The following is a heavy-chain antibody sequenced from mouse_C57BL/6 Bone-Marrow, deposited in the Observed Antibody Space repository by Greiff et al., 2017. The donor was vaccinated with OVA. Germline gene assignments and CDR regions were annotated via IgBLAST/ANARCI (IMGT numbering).Heavy chain of an antibody. D-gene: IGHD1-1*01. V-gene: IGHV1-64*01. CDR2: IHPNSGST. CDR1: GYTFTSYW. J-gene: IGHJ4*01. CDR3: ARGRRDYYGSSFAMDY. Sequence: QVQLQQPGAELVQPGASVKLSCKASGYTFTSYWMHWVKQRPGQGLEWIGMIHPNSGSTNYNEKFKSKATLTVDKSSSTAYMQLSSLTSEDSAVYYCARGRRDYYGSSFAMDYWGQGTSVTVSS.